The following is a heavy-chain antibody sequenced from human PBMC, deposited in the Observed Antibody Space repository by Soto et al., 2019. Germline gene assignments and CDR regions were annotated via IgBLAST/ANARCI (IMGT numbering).Heavy chain of an antibody. Sequence: GGSLRLSCGASGFTFSSYGMHGFRQAPGKGLEWVAVISYDGVMSYYADSVKGRFTISRDNSNDTLYLQINSLRAEDTAVYYCAKDEFGIAVTGHFDYWGQGTLVTVSS. CDR1: GFTFSSYG. CDR3: AKDEFGIAVTGHFDY. V-gene: IGHV3-30*18. D-gene: IGHD6-19*01. J-gene: IGHJ4*02. CDR2: ISYDGVMS.